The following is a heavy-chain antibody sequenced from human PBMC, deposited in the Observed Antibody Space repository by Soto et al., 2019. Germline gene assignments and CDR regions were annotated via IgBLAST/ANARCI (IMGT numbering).Heavy chain of an antibody. V-gene: IGHV3-13*01. CDR3: ARFWGGNFDY. CDR1: GFTFSYYD. J-gene: IGHJ4*02. CDR2: IATAGDT. D-gene: IGHD3-3*01. Sequence: EVQLVESGGGLVQPGGYLRLSCAASGFTFSYYDMHWFRQATGKGLEWVSAIATAGDTYYPGSVKGRFTISRENAKNSLYLQMNSLRAEDTAVYYCARFWGGNFDYWGQGTLVTVSS.